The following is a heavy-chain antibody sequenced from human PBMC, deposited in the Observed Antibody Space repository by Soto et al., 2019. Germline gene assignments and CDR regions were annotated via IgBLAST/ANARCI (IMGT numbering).Heavy chain of an antibody. CDR3: ARERSSGAFDI. D-gene: IGHD1-26*01. Sequence: QVQLVQSGAEVKKPGASVKVSCKTSGYTFTSYDINWVRQATGQGLEWMGWMNPNSGNTAYAQKVQGRVTMTRNTSISTAYMELSTLRSGDTAVYYCARERSSGAFDIWGQGTRVTVSS. V-gene: IGHV1-8*01. CDR2: MNPNSGNT. J-gene: IGHJ3*02. CDR1: GYTFTSYD.